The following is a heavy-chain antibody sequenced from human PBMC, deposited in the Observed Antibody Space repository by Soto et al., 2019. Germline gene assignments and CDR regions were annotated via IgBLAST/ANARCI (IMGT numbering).Heavy chain of an antibody. J-gene: IGHJ4*02. CDR3: ARGAPFKRRVLNY. D-gene: IGHD3-10*01. Sequence: PSETLSLTCSVSGGSISSYYWSWIRQPPGKGLEWIGYIYYSGSTNYNPSLKSRVTISVDTSKNQFSLKLSSVTAADTAVYYCARGAPFKRRVLNYWGQGNLGTVSS. V-gene: IGHV4-59*01. CDR2: IYYSGST. CDR1: GGSISSYY.